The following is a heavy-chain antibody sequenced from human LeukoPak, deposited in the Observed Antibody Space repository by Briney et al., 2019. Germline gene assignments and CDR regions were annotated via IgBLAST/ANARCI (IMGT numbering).Heavy chain of an antibody. D-gene: IGHD3-10*01. V-gene: IGHV3-21*01. J-gene: IGHJ3*02. CDR3: ARGMVRGVIESDAFDI. Sequence: GGSLRLSCAASGFTFSSYSMNWVRQAPGKGLEWVSSISSSSSYIYYADSVKGRFTISRDNAKNSLYLQMNSLRAEDTAVYYCARGMVRGVIESDAFDIWGRGTMVTVSS. CDR2: ISSSSSYI. CDR1: GFTFSSYS.